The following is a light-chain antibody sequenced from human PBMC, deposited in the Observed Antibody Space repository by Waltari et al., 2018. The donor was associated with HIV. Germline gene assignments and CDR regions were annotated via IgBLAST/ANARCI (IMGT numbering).Light chain of an antibody. V-gene: IGKV2-28*01. CDR3: MQALQTHT. J-gene: IGKJ4*01. Sequence: DIVMTQSPLSLPVTPGEPASISCRSSQSLLHRNGFNYVDWYLQRPGQSPQLLIYLGSNRASVVHDRFSGSGSGTDFTLKISRVEAEDVGVYYCMQALQTHTFGGGTKVEIK. CDR2: LGS. CDR1: QSLLHRNGFNY.